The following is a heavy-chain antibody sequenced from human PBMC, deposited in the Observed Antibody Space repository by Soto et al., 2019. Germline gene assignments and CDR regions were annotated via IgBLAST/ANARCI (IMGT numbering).Heavy chain of an antibody. Sequence: QVQLVQSGAEVTKPGSSVKVSCKASGGTFSLYTINWVRQAPGQGLEWMGRIIPFHGVTNYAQKFQARVTITAEKSTSTAYRELSGLRFEDTAMYYCTRDWEITVSTWSFGGFWGRGTLVTVSS. CDR2: IIPFHGVT. D-gene: IGHD3-10*01. V-gene: IGHV1-69*08. CDR1: GGTFSLYT. CDR3: TRDWEITVSTWSFGGF. J-gene: IGHJ4*02.